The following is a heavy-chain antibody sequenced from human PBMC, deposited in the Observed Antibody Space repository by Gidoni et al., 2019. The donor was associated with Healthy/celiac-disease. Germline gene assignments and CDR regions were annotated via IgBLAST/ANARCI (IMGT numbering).Heavy chain of an antibody. Sequence: EVQLVESGGGLVQPGGSVRLSCAASGFTFSSYAMHWVRQATGKGLEYVLAISSNGGSTYYANSVKGIFTISRDNSKTTLYLQMGSLRAEDMAVYYCARWSSSTYSSGWDYFDYWGQGTLVTVSS. V-gene: IGHV3-64*01. CDR2: ISSNGGST. D-gene: IGHD6-19*01. J-gene: IGHJ4*02. CDR3: ARWSSSTYSSGWDYFDY. CDR1: GFTFSSYA.